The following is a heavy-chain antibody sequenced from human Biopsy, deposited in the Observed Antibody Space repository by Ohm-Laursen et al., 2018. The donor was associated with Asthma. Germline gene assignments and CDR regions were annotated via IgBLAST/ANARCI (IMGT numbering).Heavy chain of an antibody. D-gene: IGHD3-10*01. CDR1: GFTFSTYA. CDR3: AREVVWFREVGGMDV. V-gene: IGHV3-30*03. CDR2: ISHDGNKR. Sequence: SLRLSCAASGFTFSTYAMHWVRQPPGKGLEWVALISHDGNKRYSADSVKGRLTISRDNSKNTLYLQMNSLRADDTAVYYCAREVVWFREVGGMDVWGHGTTVTVS. J-gene: IGHJ6*02.